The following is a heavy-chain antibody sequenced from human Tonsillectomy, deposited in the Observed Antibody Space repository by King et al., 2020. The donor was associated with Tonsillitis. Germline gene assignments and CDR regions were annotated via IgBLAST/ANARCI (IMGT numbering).Heavy chain of an antibody. CDR2: INHSGST. CDR3: ARLSRYRYGPGAFDI. J-gene: IGHJ3*02. V-gene: IGHV4-34*01. D-gene: IGHD5-18*01. Sequence: VQLQQWGAGLLKPSETLSLTCAVSGGSFSGYDWNWIRQPPGKGLEWIGEINHSGSTNYNPSLKSRVTISVDTSKKQFSLKLSSVTAADTAVYYCARLSRYRYGPGAFDIWGRGTMVTVSS. CDR1: GGSFSGYD.